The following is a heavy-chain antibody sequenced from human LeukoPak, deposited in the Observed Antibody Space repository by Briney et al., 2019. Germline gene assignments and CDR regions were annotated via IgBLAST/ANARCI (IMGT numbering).Heavy chain of an antibody. CDR3: AKDLRFGDSPGNRFDY. Sequence: GGSLGLSCAASGFTFTGYAMTWVRQAPRKGLEWVSAISGSGGGTYYADSVKGRLTISRDNSKNTLYLQMNSLRAEDTAVYYCAKDLRFGDSPGNRFDYWGQGTLVTVSS. CDR2: ISGSGGGT. J-gene: IGHJ4*02. D-gene: IGHD3-10*01. V-gene: IGHV3-23*01. CDR1: GFTFTGYA.